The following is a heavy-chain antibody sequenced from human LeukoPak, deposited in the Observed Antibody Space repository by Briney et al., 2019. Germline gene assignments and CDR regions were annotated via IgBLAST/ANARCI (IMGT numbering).Heavy chain of an antibody. CDR3: ARGPSSGWYGFAY. CDR1: GFIFSIYE. J-gene: IGHJ4*02. CDR2: ISSSGTTI. D-gene: IGHD6-19*01. V-gene: IGHV3-48*03. Sequence: GGSLRLSCGASGFIFSIYEVSWVRQAPGKGLEWVSYISSSGTTIYYADSAKGRFTISRDNAKNSLYLQMNSLRAEDTAVYYCARGPSSGWYGFAYWGQGTLVTVSS.